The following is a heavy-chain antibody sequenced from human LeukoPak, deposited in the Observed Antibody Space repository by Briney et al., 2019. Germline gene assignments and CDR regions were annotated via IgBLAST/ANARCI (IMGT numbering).Heavy chain of an antibody. Sequence: SETLSLTCAVSGGSFSGYYWSWIRQPPGKGLEWIGEINHSGSTNYNPSLKSRVTISVDTSKNQFSLKLSSVTAADTAVYYCARELSYGGIDYWGQGTLVTVSS. CDR1: GGSFSGYY. CDR3: ARELSYGGIDY. V-gene: IGHV4-34*01. J-gene: IGHJ4*02. CDR2: INHSGST. D-gene: IGHD1-7*01.